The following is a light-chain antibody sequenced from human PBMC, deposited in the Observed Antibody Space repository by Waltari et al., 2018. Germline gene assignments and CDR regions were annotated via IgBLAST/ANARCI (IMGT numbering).Light chain of an antibody. Sequence: QSVLTQPPSASGTPGQRVTISCSGSSSNIGSTSVYWYQQLPGTAPKLLIYRNNQRPSGVPDRSSGSKSGTSASLAISVLRSEDEADYYCAAWDDSLSGVVCGGGTKLTVL. CDR3: AAWDDSLSGVV. V-gene: IGLV1-47*01. CDR2: RNN. J-gene: IGLJ2*01. CDR1: SSNIGSTS.